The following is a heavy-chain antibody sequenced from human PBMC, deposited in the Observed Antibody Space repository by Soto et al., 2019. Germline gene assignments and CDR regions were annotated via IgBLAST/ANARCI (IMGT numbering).Heavy chain of an antibody. CDR3: AHRPPTLRQPEVSNYYYYGMDV. CDR2: IYWNDDK. D-gene: IGHD3-16*01. V-gene: IGHV2-5*01. Sequence: GSGPTLVNPTQTLTLTCTFSGFSLSTSGVGVGWIRQPPGKALEWLALIYWNDDKRYSPSLKSRLTITKDTSKNQVVLTMTNMDPVDTATYYCAHRPPTLRQPEVSNYYYYGMDVWGQGTTVTVSS. CDR1: GFSLSTSGVG. J-gene: IGHJ6*02.